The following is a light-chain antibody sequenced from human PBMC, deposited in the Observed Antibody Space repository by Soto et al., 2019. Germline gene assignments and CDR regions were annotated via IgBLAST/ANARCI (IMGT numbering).Light chain of an antibody. V-gene: IGKV3-20*01. J-gene: IGKJ2*01. CDR1: QSVSSSY. CDR2: GAS. CDR3: QQYGSSSGYT. Sequence: EIVLTQSPGTLSLSPGERATLSCRVSQSVSSSYLAWYQQKPGQAPRLLIYGASSRATGIPDRFSGSGSGTDFTLTISRLEPEDFAVYYCQQYGSSSGYTFGQGTKLEIK.